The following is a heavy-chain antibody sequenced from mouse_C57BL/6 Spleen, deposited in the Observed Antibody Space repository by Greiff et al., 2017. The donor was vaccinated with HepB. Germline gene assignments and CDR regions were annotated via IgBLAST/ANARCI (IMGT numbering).Heavy chain of an antibody. D-gene: IGHD4-1*01. V-gene: IGHV1-54*01. CDR1: GYAFTNYL. J-gene: IGHJ4*01. Sequence: VQLQQSGAELVRPGTSVKVSCKASGYAFTNYLIEWAKQRPGQGLEWIGVINPGSGGTNYNERFKGKATLTADKSSSTAYMQLSSLTSEDSAVYFCARVVTGSYAMDYWGQGTSVTVSS. CDR2: INPGSGGT. CDR3: ARVVTGSYAMDY.